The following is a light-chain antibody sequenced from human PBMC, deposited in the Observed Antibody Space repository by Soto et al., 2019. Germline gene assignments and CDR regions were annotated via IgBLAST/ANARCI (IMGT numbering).Light chain of an antibody. CDR2: DAS. V-gene: IGKV1-5*01. J-gene: IGKJ1*01. Sequence: DIQMTQSPSTLSASVGDRVTITCRASQSISSWLAWYQQKPGKAPKLLIYDASSLQSGVTSRFSGSGSGTDFTLTISSLQPEDFATYYCQQSYRSPPTFXQGTKVDIK. CDR3: QQSYRSPPT. CDR1: QSISSW.